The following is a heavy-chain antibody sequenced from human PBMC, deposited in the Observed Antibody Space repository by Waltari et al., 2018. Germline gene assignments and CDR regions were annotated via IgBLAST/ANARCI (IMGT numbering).Heavy chain of an antibody. CDR2: ISYDGSNK. CDR3: AREGIAAAGTVFGFDY. CDR1: GFTFSSYA. V-gene: IGHV3-30-3*01. J-gene: IGHJ4*02. D-gene: IGHD6-13*01. Sequence: QVQLVESGGGVVQPGRSLRLSCAASGFTFSSYAMHWVRQAPGKGLEWVAVISYDGSNKYYADSVKGRFTISRDNSKNTLYLQMNSLRAEDTAVYDCAREGIAAAGTVFGFDYWGQGTLVTVSS.